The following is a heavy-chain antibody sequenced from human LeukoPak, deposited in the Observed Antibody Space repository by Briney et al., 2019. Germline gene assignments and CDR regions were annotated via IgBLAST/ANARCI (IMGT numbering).Heavy chain of an antibody. Sequence: GGPLRLSCGASGFNFNYHRKHWVRQAPGKTRVRDSSLNTDGSSTTYADSVKGRFTISRDNAKNMLYLQINSLRVEDTAVYYCVRQHTYHFDYWGQGTLVTVSS. CDR3: VRQHTYHFDY. J-gene: IGHJ4*02. CDR1: GFNFNYHR. CDR2: LNTDGSST. V-gene: IGHV3-74*01. D-gene: IGHD6-13*01.